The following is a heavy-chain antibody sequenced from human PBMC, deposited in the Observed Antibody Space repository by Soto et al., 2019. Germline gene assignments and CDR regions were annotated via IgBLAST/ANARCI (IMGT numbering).Heavy chain of an antibody. J-gene: IGHJ6*02. CDR2: IYHSGST. D-gene: IGHD1-26*01. Sequence: QVQLQESGPGLVKPSGTLSLTCAVSGGSISSSNWWSWVRQPPGKGLEWIGKIYHSGSTNTNPPLTTRVTISLDKSKNQFSRKLSSVTAADTAVYYCARVSVSYSVGMDVWGQGITVTVSS. CDR3: ARVSVSYSVGMDV. V-gene: IGHV4-4*02. CDR1: GGSISSSNW.